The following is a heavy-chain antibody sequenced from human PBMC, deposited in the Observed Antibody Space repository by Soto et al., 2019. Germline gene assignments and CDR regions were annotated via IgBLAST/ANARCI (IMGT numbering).Heavy chain of an antibody. V-gene: IGHV3-74*01. CDR3: ARDPNNVHYSAMTV. D-gene: IGHD1-20*01. CDR1: GFTFSTYA. Sequence: GGSLRLSCAASGFTFSTYAMHWVRQAPGKGLEWVANINRDGSRKYYADSVKGRFTISRDNAKNTLFLQMNSLRAEDTAVYYCARDPNNVHYSAMTVWGQGTTVTVSS. CDR2: INRDGSRK. J-gene: IGHJ6*02.